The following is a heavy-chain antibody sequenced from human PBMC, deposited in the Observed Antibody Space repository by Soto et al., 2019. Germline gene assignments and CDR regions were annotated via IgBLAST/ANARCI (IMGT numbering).Heavy chain of an antibody. D-gene: IGHD2-15*01. Sequence: EVQLVESGGGLVQPGGSLRLSCAASGFTFSKYWMYWVRQAPGKGLGWVSRINGDGSSTTYGDSVKGRFTISRDNAKNALHLQMNSLRAEDTALYYCASLGGTCRLWYFDLWGRGTLVTVSS. J-gene: IGHJ2*01. V-gene: IGHV3-74*01. CDR3: ASLGGTCRLWYFDL. CDR2: INGDGSST. CDR1: GFTFSKYW.